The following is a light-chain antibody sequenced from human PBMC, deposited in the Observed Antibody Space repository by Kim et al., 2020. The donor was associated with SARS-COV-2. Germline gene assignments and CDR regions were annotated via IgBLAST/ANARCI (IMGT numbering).Light chain of an antibody. J-gene: IGKJ1*01. CDR1: QDIANS. V-gene: IGKV1-27*01. Sequence: ASIGDRVTITCRASQDIANSLAWYQQKPGKVPQVLIYAAATLQSGVPSRFSGSGSGTEFTLTIGSLQTEDVATYFCQKYNSAPWTFGPGTKVETK. CDR2: AAA. CDR3: QKYNSAPWT.